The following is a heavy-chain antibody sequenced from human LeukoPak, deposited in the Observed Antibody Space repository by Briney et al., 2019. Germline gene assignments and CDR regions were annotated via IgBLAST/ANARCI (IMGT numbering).Heavy chain of an antibody. Sequence: SVKVSCKASGGTFSSYAISWVRQAPGQGLEWMGGMIPIFGTANYAQKFQGRVTITADESTSTAYMELSSLRSEDTAVYYCASNGGYVGYYFDYWGQGTLVTVSS. V-gene: IGHV1-69*13. CDR1: GGTFSSYA. CDR2: MIPIFGTA. CDR3: ASNGGYVGYYFDY. D-gene: IGHD5-12*01. J-gene: IGHJ4*02.